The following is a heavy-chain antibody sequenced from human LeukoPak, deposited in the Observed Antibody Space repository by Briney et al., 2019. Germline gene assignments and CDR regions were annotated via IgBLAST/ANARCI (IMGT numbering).Heavy chain of an antibody. Sequence: SETLSLTCTVSGGSISSSSYYWGWIRQPPGKGLEWIGSIYYSGSTYYNPSLKSRVTISVDTSKNQFSLKLSSVTAADTAVYYCARDLTYYYDSSGYYYFPTWDYWGQGTLVTVSS. J-gene: IGHJ4*02. CDR2: IYYSGST. CDR3: ARDLTYYYDSSGYYYFPTWDY. CDR1: GGSISSSSYY. V-gene: IGHV4-39*07. D-gene: IGHD3-22*01.